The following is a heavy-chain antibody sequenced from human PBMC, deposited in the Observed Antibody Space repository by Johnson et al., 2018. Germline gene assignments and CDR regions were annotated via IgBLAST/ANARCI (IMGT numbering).Heavy chain of an antibody. CDR1: GFTFSDSW. Sequence: EVQLVESGGALVQRGESLRLSCAASGFTFSDSWMSWVRQAPGRGLELVSNMNQDGSVTNYVDSVKGRFTVSRDNSKDTLYIQMSSLGVEDTALYHCAKDFVNGNGVFDPLDVWGQGTMVTISS. D-gene: IGHD3-10*01. V-gene: IGHV3-7*03. J-gene: IGHJ3*01. CDR3: AKDFVNGNGVFDPLDV. CDR2: MNQDGSVT.